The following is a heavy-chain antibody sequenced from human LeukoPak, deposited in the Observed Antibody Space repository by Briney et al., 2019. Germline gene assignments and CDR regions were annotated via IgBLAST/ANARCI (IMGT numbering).Heavy chain of an antibody. CDR1: GGTFSSYA. V-gene: IGHV1-69*06. CDR3: ASPFGGGMIYDAFDI. CDR2: IIPIFGTA. J-gene: IGHJ3*02. D-gene: IGHD3-10*01. Sequence: ASVKVSCKASGGTFSSYAISWVRQAPGQGLEWMGRIIPIFGTANYAQKFQGRVTITADKSTSTAYMELSSLRSEDTAVYYCASPFGGGMIYDAFDIWGQGTMVTVSS.